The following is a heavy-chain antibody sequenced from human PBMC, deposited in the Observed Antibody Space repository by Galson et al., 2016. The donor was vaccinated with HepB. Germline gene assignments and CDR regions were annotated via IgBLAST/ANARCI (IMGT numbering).Heavy chain of an antibody. CDR3: ARDKVLTSLRFDY. CDR1: GDSVSTNSAA. D-gene: IGHD4/OR15-4a*01. J-gene: IGHJ4*02. V-gene: IGHV6-1*01. Sequence: CAISGDSVSTNSAAWNWIRQSPSRGLEWLGRTYYRSKWYNDYAVSVKSRITIDPDTSKNQFSLHLNSVTPEDTAVYYCARDKVLTSLRFDYWGQGTLVTVSS. CDR2: TYYRSKWYN.